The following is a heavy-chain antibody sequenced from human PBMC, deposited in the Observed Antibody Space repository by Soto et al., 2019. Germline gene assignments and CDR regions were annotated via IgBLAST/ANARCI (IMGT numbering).Heavy chain of an antibody. CDR3: ARDWAWGLGELLYYYYYYGMDV. Sequence: PGRCLRLSCAACGLTLSSYSMNWVRQAPGKGLEWVSSISSSSSYIDYADSVKGRFTISRDNAKNSMYLQMNSLRAEDTAVYYCARDWAWGLGELLYYYYYYGMDVWGQGTTVTVSS. V-gene: IGHV3-21*01. D-gene: IGHD3-10*01. CDR1: GLTLSSYS. CDR2: ISSSSSYI. J-gene: IGHJ6*02.